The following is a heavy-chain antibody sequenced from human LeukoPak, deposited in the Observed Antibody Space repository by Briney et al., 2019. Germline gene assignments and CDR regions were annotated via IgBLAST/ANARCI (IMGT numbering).Heavy chain of an antibody. J-gene: IGHJ4*02. Sequence: SVKVSCKASGGTFSSYAISWVRQAPGQGLEWMGRIIPIFGTANYAQKFQGRVTITTDESTSTAYMELRSLRSDDTAVYYCARYWNYCSGGSCRPYYFDYWGQGTLVTVSS. CDR1: GGTFSSYA. CDR2: IIPIFGTA. CDR3: ARYWNYCSGGSCRPYYFDY. D-gene: IGHD2-15*01. V-gene: IGHV1-69*05.